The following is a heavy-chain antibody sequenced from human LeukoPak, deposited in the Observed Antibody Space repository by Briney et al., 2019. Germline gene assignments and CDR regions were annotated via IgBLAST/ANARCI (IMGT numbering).Heavy chain of an antibody. CDR3: AKGGTGTRFDY. J-gene: IGHJ4*02. CDR2: ISGTGGTT. Sequence: GGSLRLSCAASGFTFSNYAMSWVRQAPGKGLEWVSAISGTGGTTYYADSVKGRFTISRDNSKNTLSLQVNSLRAEDTAVYYCAKGGTGTRFDYWGQGTLVIVSS. V-gene: IGHV3-23*01. D-gene: IGHD1-1*01. CDR1: GFTFSNYA.